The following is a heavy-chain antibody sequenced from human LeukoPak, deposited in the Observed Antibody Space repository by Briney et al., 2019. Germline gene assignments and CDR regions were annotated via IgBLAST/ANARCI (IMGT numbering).Heavy chain of an antibody. CDR1: GDSVSNGNYY. V-gene: IGHV4-61*03. CDR2: IYYTGNT. Sequence: ASETLSLTCTVSGDSVSNGNYYWSWLRQPPGKALEWIGYIYYTGNTYYNPSLEGRVTISVDTSKNHFSVKLSSVTAADTAVYYCARSQNYSGSWDYWSQGTLVTVSS. J-gene: IGHJ4*02. D-gene: IGHD3-10*01. CDR3: ARSQNYSGSWDY.